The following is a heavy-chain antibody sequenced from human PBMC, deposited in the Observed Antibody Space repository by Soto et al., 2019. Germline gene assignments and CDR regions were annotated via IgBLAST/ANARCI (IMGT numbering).Heavy chain of an antibody. Sequence: PGGSLRLSCAASGFTFSSYAMHWVRQAPGKGLEWVAVISYDGSNKYYADSVKGRFTISRDNSKNTLYLQMNSLRAEDTAVYYCARVDLQLWPFDYWGQGTLVTVSS. CDR1: GFTFSSYA. V-gene: IGHV3-30-3*01. CDR2: ISYDGSNK. J-gene: IGHJ4*02. CDR3: ARVDLQLWPFDY. D-gene: IGHD5-18*01.